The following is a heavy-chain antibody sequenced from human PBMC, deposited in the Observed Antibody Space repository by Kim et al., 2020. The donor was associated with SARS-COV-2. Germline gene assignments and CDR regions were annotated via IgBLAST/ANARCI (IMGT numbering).Heavy chain of an antibody. D-gene: IGHD6-13*01. Sequence: ASVKVSCKASGYTFTGYYMHWVRQAPGQGLEWMGWINPNSGGTNYAQKFQGRVTMTRDTSISTAYMELSRLRSDDTAVYYCAGELRGRAAAGTGGFDYWGQGTLVTVSS. V-gene: IGHV1-2*02. CDR1: GYTFTGYY. J-gene: IGHJ4*02. CDR3: AGELRGRAAAGTGGFDY. CDR2: INPNSGGT.